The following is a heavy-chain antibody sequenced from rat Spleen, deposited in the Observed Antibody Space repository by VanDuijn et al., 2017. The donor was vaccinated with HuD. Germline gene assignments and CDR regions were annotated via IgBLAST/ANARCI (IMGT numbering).Heavy chain of an antibody. CDR2: INYDGSRT. CDR1: GFTFSDYY. J-gene: IGHJ2*01. CDR3: ARHAGRRYFDY. Sequence: EVQLVESDGGLVQPGGSLKLSCAASGFTFSDYYMAWVRQAPTKGLEWVATINYDGSRTDYRDSVKGRFTISRDNAQNTLFLQMNSLRSEDTATYYCARHAGRRYFDYWGQGVMVTVSS. V-gene: IGHV5-29*01. D-gene: IGHD1-11*01.